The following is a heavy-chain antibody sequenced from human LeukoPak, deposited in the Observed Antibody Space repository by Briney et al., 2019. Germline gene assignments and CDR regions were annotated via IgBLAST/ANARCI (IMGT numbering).Heavy chain of an antibody. V-gene: IGHV4-59*01. CDR2: IYYSGST. Sequence: SETLSLTCTVSGGSISSYYWSWIRQPPGKGLEWIGYIYYSGSTNYNPSLKSRVTISVDTSKNQFPLKLSSVTAADTAVYYCARGEWELDAFDIWGQGTMVTVSS. CDR3: ARGEWELDAFDI. J-gene: IGHJ3*02. CDR1: GGSISSYY. D-gene: IGHD1-26*01.